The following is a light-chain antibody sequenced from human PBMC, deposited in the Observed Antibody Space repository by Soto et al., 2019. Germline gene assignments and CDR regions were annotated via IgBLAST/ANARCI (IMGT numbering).Light chain of an antibody. V-gene: IGKV3-20*01. Sequence: EIVLTQSPGTPSLSTGERATLACSASQSVSSSYVAWYQQKPGQAPRLLIYGASSRATGIPDRFSGSGSGTDFTLTISRLEPEDFAVYYCQQYGSSPFTFGPGTKVDIK. CDR1: QSVSSSY. CDR2: GAS. CDR3: QQYGSSPFT. J-gene: IGKJ3*01.